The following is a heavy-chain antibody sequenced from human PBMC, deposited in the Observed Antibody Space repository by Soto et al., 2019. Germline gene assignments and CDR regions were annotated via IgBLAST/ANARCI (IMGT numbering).Heavy chain of an antibody. CDR1: GFSFSSYS. J-gene: IGHJ2*01. D-gene: IGHD2-21*02. Sequence: GGSLRLSCGASGFSFSSYSISWVRQAPGKGLEWVANINHAGSEKYYVGSVKGRFTMYRDNAKNSAYLQMNSLRVDDTAVYYCARELVGTGWYFDLWGRGTLVTVSS. CDR2: INHAGSEK. CDR3: ARELVGTGWYFDL. V-gene: IGHV3-7*01.